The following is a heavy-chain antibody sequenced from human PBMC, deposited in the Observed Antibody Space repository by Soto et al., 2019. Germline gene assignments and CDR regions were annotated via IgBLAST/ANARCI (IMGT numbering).Heavy chain of an antibody. CDR1: GYTFTSYG. Sequence: ASVKVSCKASGYTFTSYGISWVRQAPGQGLEWMGWISAYNGNTNYAPKLQGRVTMTTDKSTSPAYMELSSRRSDDTAVYYCARDLEVKGGATLYYAMAVWGQGTTVTVSS. CDR2: ISAYNGNT. V-gene: IGHV1-18*01. CDR3: ARDLEVKGGATLYYAMAV. D-gene: IGHD1-26*01. J-gene: IGHJ6*02.